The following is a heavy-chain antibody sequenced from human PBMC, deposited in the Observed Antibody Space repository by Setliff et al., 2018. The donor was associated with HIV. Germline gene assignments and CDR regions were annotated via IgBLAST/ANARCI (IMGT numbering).Heavy chain of an antibody. CDR1: GGSFSGFY. CDR3: ARGRRKTLAVSGTRYFDF. V-gene: IGHV4-34*01. CDR2: VTHSGTT. Sequence: KPSETLSLTCAVYGGSFSGFYWTFIRQSPGKGLEWIGEVTHSGTTTYDPSLKSRITISVDTSKNQFSLKLTSVTAADMGVYYCARGRRKTLAVSGTRYFDFWGQGTLVTVSS. J-gene: IGHJ4*02. D-gene: IGHD6-19*01.